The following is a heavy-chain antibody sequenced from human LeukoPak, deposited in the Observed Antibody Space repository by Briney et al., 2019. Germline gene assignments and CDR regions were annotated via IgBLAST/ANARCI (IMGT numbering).Heavy chain of an antibody. Sequence: GRSLRLSCAASGVTFSSYGMHWVRQAPGKGLEWVAVISNDGSNKHYADSVKGRFTISRDNSKNTLYLQMNSLSTEDTAVYYCAKDLTGVNYCLDQWGQGTLVTVSS. D-gene: IGHD1-7*01. CDR3: AKDLTGVNYCLDQ. V-gene: IGHV3-30*18. CDR2: ISNDGSNK. CDR1: GVTFSSYG. J-gene: IGHJ4*02.